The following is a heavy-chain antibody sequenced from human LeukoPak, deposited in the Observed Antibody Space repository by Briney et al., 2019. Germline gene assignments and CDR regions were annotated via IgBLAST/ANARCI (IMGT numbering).Heavy chain of an antibody. V-gene: IGHV4-59*01. CDR1: GGSISSYY. D-gene: IGHD3-16*01. CDR2: IYYSGST. CDR3: ARGDDYVWGSFGL. Sequence: SETLSLTCTVSGGSISSYYWSWTRQRPGKGLEWIGYIYYSGSTNYNPSLKSRVTISVDTSKNQFSLKLSSVTAADTAVYYCARGDDYVWGSFGLWGQGALVTVSS. J-gene: IGHJ4*02.